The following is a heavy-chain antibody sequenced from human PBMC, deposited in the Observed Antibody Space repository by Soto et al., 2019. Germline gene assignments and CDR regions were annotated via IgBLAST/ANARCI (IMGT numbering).Heavy chain of an antibody. CDR1: GDSITSNSYF. J-gene: IGHJ1*01. Sequence: SETLSLTCTVSGDSITSNSYFWAWIRQPPGKGLEWIGSIYYSGTTYYNPSLKSRVTISVDRSKNQFSLKLSSVTAADTAIYYCVRLVSFGGDEDCWGQGIPVTVSS. CDR2: IYYSGTT. D-gene: IGHD2-21*02. V-gene: IGHV4-39*07. CDR3: VRLVSFGGDEDC.